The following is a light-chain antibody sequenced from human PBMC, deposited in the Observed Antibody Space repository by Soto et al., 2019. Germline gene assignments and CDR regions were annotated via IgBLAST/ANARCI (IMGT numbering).Light chain of an antibody. CDR2: LNIDGSH. CDR1: SGHSSYA. Sequence: QAVLTQAPSASASLGASVKLTCTLSSGHSSYAIAWHQQQPEKGPRYLMKLNIDGSHVKGDGIPDRFSGSSSGAERYLTISSLQSEDEADYYCQTWGTGVWVFGGGTKLTVL. J-gene: IGLJ3*02. V-gene: IGLV4-69*01. CDR3: QTWGTGVWV.